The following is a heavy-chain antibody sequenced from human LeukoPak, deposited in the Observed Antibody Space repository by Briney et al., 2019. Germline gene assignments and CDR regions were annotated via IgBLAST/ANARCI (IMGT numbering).Heavy chain of an antibody. CDR1: GFTFDDYA. Sequence: GGSLRLSCAASGFTFDDYAMHWVRQAPGKGLEWVSGISWNSGSIGYADSVKGRFTISRDNAKNSLYLQMNSLRAEDTAVYYCARGEVGATNYWGQGTLVTVSS. V-gene: IGHV3-9*01. CDR2: ISWNSGSI. J-gene: IGHJ4*02. CDR3: ARGEVGATNY. D-gene: IGHD1-26*01.